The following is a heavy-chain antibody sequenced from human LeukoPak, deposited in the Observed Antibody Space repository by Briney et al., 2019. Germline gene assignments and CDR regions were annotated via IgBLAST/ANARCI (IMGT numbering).Heavy chain of an antibody. Sequence: SETLSLTCTVSGGSISSYYWSWIRQPAGKGLEWIGRIYTSGSTNYNPFLKSRVTMSVDTSKNQFSLKLSSVTAVDTAVYYCARDPMVRVERDGFDIWGQGTMVTVSS. CDR2: IYTSGST. D-gene: IGHD3-10*01. CDR3: ARDPMVRVERDGFDI. V-gene: IGHV4-4*07. CDR1: GGSISSYY. J-gene: IGHJ3*02.